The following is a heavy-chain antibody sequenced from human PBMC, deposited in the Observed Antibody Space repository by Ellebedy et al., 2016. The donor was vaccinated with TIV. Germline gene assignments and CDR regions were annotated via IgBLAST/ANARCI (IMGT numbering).Heavy chain of an antibody. V-gene: IGHV4-34*01. J-gene: IGHJ4*02. CDR1: GASFRTYW. CDR2: ITPYGGT. Sequence: SETLSLXXAVYGASFRTYWWTWFPQPPGKGLKGFGEITPYGGTNYIPSLRSRVTISGDRSNNKFSLRLSSVTAADTAVYYCAGHPADFDFWGQGTLVTVSS. CDR3: AGHPADFDF.